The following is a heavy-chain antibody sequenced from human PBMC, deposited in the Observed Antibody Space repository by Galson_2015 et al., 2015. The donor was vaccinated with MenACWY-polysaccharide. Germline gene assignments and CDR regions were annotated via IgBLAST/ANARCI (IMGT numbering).Heavy chain of an antibody. J-gene: IGHJ3*02. CDR3: AKAAHFEPFTI. V-gene: IGHV4-39*07. CDR1: VVSISYSNYY. CDR2: IFYDGRT. Sequence: SEPLSLTCTVSVVSISYSNYYWGWLRQLPGKGLEWIGSIFYDGRTFYNPSFESRPAVSADTSRSQFFLDLNSMTAADTAVYYCAKAAHFEPFTIWGQGAMVVVSS. D-gene: IGHD2/OR15-2a*01.